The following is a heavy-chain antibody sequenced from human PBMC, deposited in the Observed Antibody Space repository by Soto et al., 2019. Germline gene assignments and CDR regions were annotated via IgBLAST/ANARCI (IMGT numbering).Heavy chain of an antibody. CDR3: ARNADGGGYYYYYMEV. D-gene: IGHD3-10*01. J-gene: IGHJ6*03. CDR1: GGSIISYY. V-gene: IGHV4-59*08. CDR2: IYYSGST. Sequence: SSETLSLTCTISGGSIISYYWSWIRQPPGKGLEWIGYIYYSGSTNYNPSLKSRVTISVDTSKNQFSLKLSSVTAADTAVYYCARNADGGGYYYYYMEVWGKETTVIVSS.